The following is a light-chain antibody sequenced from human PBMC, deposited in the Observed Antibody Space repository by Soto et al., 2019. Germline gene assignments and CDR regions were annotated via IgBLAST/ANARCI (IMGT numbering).Light chain of an antibody. V-gene: IGLV2-14*03. J-gene: IGLJ1*01. CDR3: SSYTTSFTYV. CDR2: DVS. CDR1: SSDVGAYNY. Sequence: QSVLTQPASVSGSPGQSIAISCTGTSSDVGAYNYVSWYQQYPGKAPKLMVYDVSNRPSGVSDRFSGYKSGNTSSLTISGLQAEDEADYYCSSYTTSFTYVFGPGTKLTVL.